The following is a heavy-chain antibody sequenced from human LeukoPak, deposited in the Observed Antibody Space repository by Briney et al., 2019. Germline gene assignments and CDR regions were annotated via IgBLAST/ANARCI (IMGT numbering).Heavy chain of an antibody. J-gene: IGHJ4*02. D-gene: IGHD3-10*01. V-gene: IGHV3-21*01. Sequence: PGGSLRLSCAASGFTFSSYSMNWVRQAPGKGLEWVSSISSSSSYIYYADSVKGRFTISRDNAKNSLYLQMNSLRAEDTAVYYCARDMFLPMVRGVKVDNFDYWGQGTLVTVSS. CDR2: ISSSSSYI. CDR1: GFTFSSYS. CDR3: ARDMFLPMVRGVKVDNFDY.